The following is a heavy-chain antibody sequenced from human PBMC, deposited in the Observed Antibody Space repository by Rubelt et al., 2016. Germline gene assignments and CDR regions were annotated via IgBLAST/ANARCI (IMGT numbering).Heavy chain of an antibody. CDR1: GYTFTSYA. J-gene: IGHJ4*02. CDR3: ARDSGSPRGGGHDY. V-gene: IGHV1-3*01. CDR2: INAGNGNT. D-gene: IGHD1-26*01. Sequence: QVQLVQSGAEVKKPGASVKVSCKASGYTFTSYAMHWVRQAPGQRLEWMGWINAGNGNTKYSQKFQARVTLTGEPSAGTAYMELSSLGSEDTAVYYCARDSGSPRGGGHDYWGQGTLVAVSS.